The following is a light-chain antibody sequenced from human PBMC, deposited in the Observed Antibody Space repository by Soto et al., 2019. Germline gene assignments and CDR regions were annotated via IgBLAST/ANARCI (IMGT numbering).Light chain of an antibody. J-gene: IGLJ3*02. CDR3: SSYTSSGTVL. CDR1: SSDVGGYGY. V-gene: IGLV2-14*03. Sequence: QSALTQPASVSGSPGQSITISCTGTSSDVGGYGYVSWYQQHPGKAPKLMIYDVTNRPSGVSNRFSGSKSGNTASLTISGLQAEDEADYYCSSYTSSGTVLFGGGTQLTVL. CDR2: DVT.